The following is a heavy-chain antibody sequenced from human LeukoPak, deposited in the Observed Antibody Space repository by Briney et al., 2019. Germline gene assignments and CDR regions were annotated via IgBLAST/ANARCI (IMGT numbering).Heavy chain of an antibody. Sequence: GASLKVSCKASGYTFTDYYLHWVRQAPGQELEWMGWINPNSGFTNYAQKFQGRVTMTRDTSISTAYMELGRLRSDDTAVYYCARLADCSSSSCRSFDYWGQGTLVTVSS. D-gene: IGHD2-2*01. CDR3: ARLADCSSSSCRSFDY. J-gene: IGHJ4*02. CDR2: INPNSGFT. V-gene: IGHV1-2*02. CDR1: GYTFTDYY.